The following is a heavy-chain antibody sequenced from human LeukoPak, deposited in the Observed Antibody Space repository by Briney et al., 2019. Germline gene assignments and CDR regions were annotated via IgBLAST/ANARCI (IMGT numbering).Heavy chain of an antibody. Sequence: GGSLRLSCAASGFTFSNYAMSWVRQAPGKGLEWVSSISGSGPGTYYADSVKGRFTISRDNAKNSLYLQMNSLRAEDTAVYYCPIVGATLANDYWGQGTLVTVSS. CDR1: GFTFSNYA. J-gene: IGHJ4*02. CDR3: PIVGATLANDY. D-gene: IGHD1-26*01. V-gene: IGHV3-23*01. CDR2: ISGSGPGT.